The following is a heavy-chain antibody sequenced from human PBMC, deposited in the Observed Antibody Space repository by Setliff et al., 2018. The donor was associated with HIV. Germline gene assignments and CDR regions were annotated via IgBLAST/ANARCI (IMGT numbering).Heavy chain of an antibody. V-gene: IGHV3-53*01. CDR3: VRDRQIAAAGRSNYYYGMDV. D-gene: IGHD6-13*01. CDR2: INNSGTT. CDR1: GFTVSTNF. J-gene: IGHJ6*02. Sequence: GGSLRLSCAASGFTVSTNFMTWVRQAPGKGLEWVSVINNSGTTKYADSVKGRFTISRDNSKNTVFLQMNSLRADDTAVYYCVRDRQIAAAGRSNYYYGMDVWGQGTTVTVSS.